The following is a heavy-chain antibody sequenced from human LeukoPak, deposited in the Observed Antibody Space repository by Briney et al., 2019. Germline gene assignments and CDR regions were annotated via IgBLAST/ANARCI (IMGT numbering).Heavy chain of an antibody. J-gene: IGHJ4*02. CDR1: GGSISSGGYY. CDR3: TRWAPQLYYFDY. D-gene: IGHD6-13*01. Sequence: SETLSLTCTVSGGSISSGGYYWSWIRQHPGKGLEWIGYIYYSGSTYYNPSLKSRVTISVDTSKNQFSLKLSSVTAADTAVYYCTRWAPQLYYFDYWGQGTLVTVSS. CDR2: IYYSGST. V-gene: IGHV4-31*03.